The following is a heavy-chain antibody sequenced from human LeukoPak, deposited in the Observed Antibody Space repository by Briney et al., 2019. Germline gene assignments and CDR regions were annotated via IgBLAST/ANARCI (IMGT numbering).Heavy chain of an antibody. D-gene: IGHD5-24*01. J-gene: IGHJ4*02. CDR1: GGSLSGCY. Sequence: SETLSLTCAVYGGSLSGCYWSWIRQPPGKGLEWIGEINHSGGTNYNPSLKTRVTISVDTSKNQFSLKLSSVTAAGTAIYYCARGSRWTRKYYFDFWGQGTLVTVSS. CDR2: INHSGGT. V-gene: IGHV4-34*01. CDR3: ARGSRWTRKYYFDF.